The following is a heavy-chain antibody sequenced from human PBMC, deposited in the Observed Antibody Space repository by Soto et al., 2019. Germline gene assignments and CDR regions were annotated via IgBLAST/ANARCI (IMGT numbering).Heavy chain of an antibody. CDR3: TRVHWNPENYGMDV. J-gene: IGHJ6*02. CDR2: IRSEAYGGTT. V-gene: IGHV3-49*03. CDR1: GFTFGDYA. Sequence: QSGGSLRLSCTASGFTFGDYAMSWFRQAPGKGQEWVGFIRSEAYGGTTEYAASVKGRFTISRDDSKSIAYLQMNSLKTEDTDVYFCTRVHWNPENYGMDVWGQGTTVTVSS. D-gene: IGHD1-1*01.